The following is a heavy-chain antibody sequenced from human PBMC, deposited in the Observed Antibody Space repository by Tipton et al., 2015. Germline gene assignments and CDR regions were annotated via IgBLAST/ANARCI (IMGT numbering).Heavy chain of an antibody. Sequence: LRLSCAVSAYSISSDYYWGWIRQPPGKGLEWIGSISHSGNTYYNPSLKSRLPIPRDTTKNQLSPKLTSVPAADTAVYYCACQDYDSLTRDYQTVDYWGQGTLVPVSS. J-gene: IGHJ4*02. CDR3: ACQDYDSLTRDYQTVDY. D-gene: IGHD3-9*01. V-gene: IGHV4-38-2*01. CDR2: ISHSGNT. CDR1: AYSISSDYY.